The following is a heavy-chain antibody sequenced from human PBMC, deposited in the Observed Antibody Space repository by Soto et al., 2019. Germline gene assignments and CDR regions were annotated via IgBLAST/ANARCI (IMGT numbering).Heavy chain of an antibody. CDR3: ARYGQQLVPVSGWFDP. CDR2: IIPIFGTA. J-gene: IGHJ5*02. CDR1: GGTFSSYA. D-gene: IGHD6-13*01. V-gene: IGHV1-69*12. Sequence: QVQLVQSGAEVKKPGSSVKVSCKASGGTFSSYAISWVRQAPGKGLEWRGGIIPIFGTANYAQKFQGRVTITADESTSTAYMELSSLRSEDTAVYYCARYGQQLVPVSGWFDPWGQGTLVTVSS.